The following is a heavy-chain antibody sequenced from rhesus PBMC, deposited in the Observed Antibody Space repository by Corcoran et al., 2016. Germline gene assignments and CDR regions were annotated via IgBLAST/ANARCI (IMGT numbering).Heavy chain of an antibody. Sequence: EVQLVQSGAEVKKPGASGKISCRAAGYTFTDYYLHWVRQEPGKGLEWMERVDPEDGEAIHTPKFQDRVTLTADTSTDTAYMELSSLRSEDTAVYYCATEWADTAGTVLFYWGQGVLVTVSS. CDR3: ATEWADTAGTVLFY. CDR2: VDPEDGEA. V-gene: IGHV1-111*02. D-gene: IGHD5-24*01. J-gene: IGHJ4*01. CDR1: GYTFTDYY.